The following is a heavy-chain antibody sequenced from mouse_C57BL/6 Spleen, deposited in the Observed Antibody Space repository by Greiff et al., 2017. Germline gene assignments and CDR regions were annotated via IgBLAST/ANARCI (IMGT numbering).Heavy chain of an antibody. J-gene: IGHJ4*01. CDR2: IRSKSSNYAT. CDR3: VRGGLLPHYYAMDY. Sequence: EVMLVESGGGLVQPKGSLKLSCAASGFTFNTYAMHWVRQAPGKGLEWVARIRSKSSNYATYYADSVKDRFTISRDDSQSMLYLQMNNLKTEDTAMYYCVRGGLLPHYYAMDYWGQGTSVTVSS. D-gene: IGHD2-3*01. V-gene: IGHV10-3*01. CDR1: GFTFNTYA.